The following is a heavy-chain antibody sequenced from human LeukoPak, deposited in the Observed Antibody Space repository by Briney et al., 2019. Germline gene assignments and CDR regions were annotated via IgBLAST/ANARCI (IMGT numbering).Heavy chain of an antibody. V-gene: IGHV1-24*01. CDR2: FDPEDGET. CDR3: ATGGVSAASGKPGYYYYYGMDV. D-gene: IGHD6-25*01. J-gene: IGHJ6*02. CDR1: GDTLTELS. Sequence: ASAKVSCKVSGDTLTELSMHWVRQAPGKGLEWMGGFDPEDGETIYAQKFQGRVTMTEDTSTDTAYMELSSLRSEDTAVYYCATGGVSAASGKPGYYYYYGMDVWGQGTTVTVSS.